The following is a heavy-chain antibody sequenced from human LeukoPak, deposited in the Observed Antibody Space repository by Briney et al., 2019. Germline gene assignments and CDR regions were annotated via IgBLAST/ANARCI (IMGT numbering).Heavy chain of an antibody. CDR3: ARRLAATPGDDTFDI. Sequence: GGSLRLSCAASGFNFSIYWMSWVRQAPGKGLEWVANIKQDGSEKYYVDSVRGRFTISRDNAKNSLYLQMNSLRADDTAVYYCARRLAATPGDDTFDIWGQGTMVTVSS. D-gene: IGHD2-15*01. J-gene: IGHJ3*02. CDR1: GFNFSIYW. V-gene: IGHV3-7*01. CDR2: IKQDGSEK.